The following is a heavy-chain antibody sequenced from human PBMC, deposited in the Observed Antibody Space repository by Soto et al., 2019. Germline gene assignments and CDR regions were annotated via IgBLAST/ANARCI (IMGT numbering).Heavy chain of an antibody. Sequence: EVQLVESGGGVVQPGGSLRLSCAASGFTFSSYWMYWVRQTPGKGLVCISRINSDGTRTTYADSVKGRFTISRDNAKNTVDLQMNSLRPEDTTVYYRARAFRFVGGNDCYSPFDYWCQGALVTVSS. CDR2: INSDGTRT. CDR3: ARAFRFVGGNDCYSPFDY. J-gene: IGHJ4*02. CDR1: GFTFSSYW. V-gene: IGHV3-74*01. D-gene: IGHD2-21*02.